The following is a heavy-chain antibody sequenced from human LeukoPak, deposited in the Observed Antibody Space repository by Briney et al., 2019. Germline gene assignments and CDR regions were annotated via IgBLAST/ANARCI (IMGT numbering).Heavy chain of an antibody. Sequence: SETLSLTCTVSGGSISSGGYYWSWIRQHPVKGLEWIGYIYYSGSTYYNPSLKSRVTISVDTSKNQFSLKLSSVTAADTAVYYCARGNRWELLPFDYWGQGTLVTVSS. D-gene: IGHD1-26*01. CDR2: IYYSGST. J-gene: IGHJ4*02. V-gene: IGHV4-31*03. CDR1: GGSISSGGYY. CDR3: ARGNRWELLPFDY.